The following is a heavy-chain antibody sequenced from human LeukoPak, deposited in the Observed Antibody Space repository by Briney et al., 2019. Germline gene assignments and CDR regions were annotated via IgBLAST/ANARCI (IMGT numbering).Heavy chain of an antibody. CDR2: INPNSGGT. D-gene: IGHD5-18*01. CDR3: ARGHSYGNYYYYGMDV. CDR1: GYTFTGYY. J-gene: IGHJ6*02. V-gene: IGHV1-2*02. Sequence: ASVKVSCKASGYTFTGYYMHWVRQAPGQGLEWMGWINPNSGGTNYAQKFQGRVTMTRDTSISTAYMELSRLRCDDTAVYYCARGHSYGNYYYYGMDVWGQGTTVTVSS.